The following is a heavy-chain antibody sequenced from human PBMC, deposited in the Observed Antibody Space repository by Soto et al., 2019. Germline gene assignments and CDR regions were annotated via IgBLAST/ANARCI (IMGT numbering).Heavy chain of an antibody. V-gene: IGHV3-23*01. CDR1: GFTFSSYA. CDR3: AKIAAVAGLGPLHYYYGMDV. CDR2: ISGSGGST. Sequence: GGSLRLSCAASGFTFSSYAMSWVRQAPGKGLEWVSAISGSGGSTYYADSVKGRFTISRDNSKNTLYLQMNSLRAEDTAVYYCAKIAAVAGLGPLHYYYGMDVWGQGTTVTVSS. D-gene: IGHD6-19*01. J-gene: IGHJ6*02.